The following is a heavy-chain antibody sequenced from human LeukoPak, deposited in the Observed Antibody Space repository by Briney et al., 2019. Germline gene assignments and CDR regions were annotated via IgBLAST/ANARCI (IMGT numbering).Heavy chain of an antibody. CDR2: IYYSGST. CDR1: SGSISTSNYY. D-gene: IGHD5-12*01. V-gene: IGHV4-39*07. Sequence: PSETLSLTCTVSSGSISTSNYYWGWVRQPPGKGLEWIGSIYYSGSTYYNPSLKSRVTISVDTSKNQFSLKLSSVTAADTAVYYCARVTEAGGYSGYDIWFDPWGQGTLVTVSS. CDR3: ARVTEAGGYSGYDIWFDP. J-gene: IGHJ5*02.